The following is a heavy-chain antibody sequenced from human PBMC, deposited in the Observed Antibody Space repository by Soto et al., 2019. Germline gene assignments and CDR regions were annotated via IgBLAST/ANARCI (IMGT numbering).Heavy chain of an antibody. Sequence: SETLSLTCAVYGGSFSGYYWSWIRQPPGKGLEWIGEINHSGSTNYNPSLKSPVTISVDTSKNQFSLKLSSVTAADTAVYYCARGLSPIENAFDIWGQGTMVTVSS. CDR3: ARGLSPIENAFDI. CDR2: INHSGST. V-gene: IGHV4-34*01. J-gene: IGHJ3*02. CDR1: GGSFSGYY.